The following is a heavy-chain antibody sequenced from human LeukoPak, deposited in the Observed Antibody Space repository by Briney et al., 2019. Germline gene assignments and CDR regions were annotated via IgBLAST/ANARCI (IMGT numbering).Heavy chain of an antibody. Sequence: ASVKVSCKASGYTFTGYCMHWVRQAPGQGLEWMGWINPNSGGTNYAQKFQGRVTMNRDTSISTAYMELSRLRSDDTAMYYCARVGATTPFDYWGQGTLVTVSS. CDR1: GYTFTGYC. D-gene: IGHD1-26*01. CDR3: ARVGATTPFDY. J-gene: IGHJ4*02. CDR2: INPNSGGT. V-gene: IGHV1-2*02.